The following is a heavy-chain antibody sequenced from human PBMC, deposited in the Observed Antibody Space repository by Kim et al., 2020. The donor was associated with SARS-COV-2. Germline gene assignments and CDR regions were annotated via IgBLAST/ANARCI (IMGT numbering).Heavy chain of an antibody. CDR1: GYTFTSYF. V-gene: IGHV1-46*01. J-gene: IGHJ6*02. D-gene: IGHD3-3*01. CDR2: INPSGGST. Sequence: ASVKVSCKASGYTFTSYFMHWVRQAPGQGLEWMGIINPSGGSTSYAQKFQGRATMTRDTPTSTVYMELSSLRSEDTAVNYCARDQSLGDFWSLGDYYYYGMDVWGQGTTVTVSS. CDR3: ARDQSLGDFWSLGDYYYYGMDV.